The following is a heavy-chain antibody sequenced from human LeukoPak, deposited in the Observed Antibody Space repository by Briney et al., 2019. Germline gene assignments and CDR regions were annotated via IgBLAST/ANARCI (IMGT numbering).Heavy chain of an antibody. CDR3: ARGYSGGYDY. D-gene: IGHD6-19*01. CDR2: IIDSSSTI. Sequence: TGGSLRLSCAASGFTFSRYSMHWVRQAPGKGLEWVSYIIDSSSTIYYADSVKGRFTISRDNAKNSLYLQMNSLRDEDTAVYYCARGYSGGYDYWGQGTLVTVSS. J-gene: IGHJ4*02. V-gene: IGHV3-48*02. CDR1: GFTFSRYS.